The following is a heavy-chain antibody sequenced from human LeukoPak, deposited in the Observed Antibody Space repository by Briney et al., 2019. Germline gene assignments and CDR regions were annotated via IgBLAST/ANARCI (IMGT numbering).Heavy chain of an antibody. J-gene: IGHJ4*02. Sequence: ASVKVSCKASGYTFTSYGISWVRQAPGQGLEWMGWISAYNGNTNYAQKLQGRVTMTTDTSTSTAYMELRSLRSDDAAVYYCARVRQWYYGSGSIDYWGQGTLATVSS. CDR2: ISAYNGNT. CDR3: ARVRQWYYGSGSIDY. CDR1: GYTFTSYG. V-gene: IGHV1-18*01. D-gene: IGHD3-10*01.